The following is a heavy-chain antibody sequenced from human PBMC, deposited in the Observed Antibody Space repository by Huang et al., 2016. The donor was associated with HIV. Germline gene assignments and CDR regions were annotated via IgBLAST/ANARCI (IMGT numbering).Heavy chain of an antibody. D-gene: IGHD3-22*01. CDR3: ASGPVIVSISRFYFEQ. Sequence: LLLRESGSGLVKTSETMSLSCTVAFASISGNSKYLTWVRKSPGKGLEWIESMRYGGMNYDKPALKSRVSMSVDTSHNQHCSLTLASVTAADTAVYFCASGPVIVSISRFYFEQWGPGILVTV. CDR2: MRYGGMN. J-gene: IGHJ4*02. V-gene: IGHV4-39*02. CDR1: FASISGNSKY.